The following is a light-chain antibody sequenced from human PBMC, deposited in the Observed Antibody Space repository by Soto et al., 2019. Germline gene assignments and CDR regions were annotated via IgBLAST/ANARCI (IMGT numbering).Light chain of an antibody. V-gene: IGKV1-5*03. CDR3: QQVYTYPRT. CDR1: QTISSW. J-gene: IGKJ1*01. CDR2: KAS. Sequence: DIQMTQSPSTLSGSVGDRVTITCRASQTISSWLAWYQQKPGKAPKLLIYKASTLKSGVPSRFSGSGSGTEFTLTISSLQPDDFATYYCQQVYTYPRTFGQGTK.